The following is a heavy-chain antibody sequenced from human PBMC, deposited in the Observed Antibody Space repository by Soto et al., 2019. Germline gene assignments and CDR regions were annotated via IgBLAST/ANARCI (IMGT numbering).Heavy chain of an antibody. CDR2: IYYSGST. Sequence: PSETLSLTCAVSGGSISSSNCWSWVRQPPGKGLEWIGSIYYSGSTYYNPSLKSRVTISVDTSKNQFSLKLSSVTAADTAVYYCAILSADNDYGVFQGVPWEGYSMDVWGTGITVSGSS. CDR1: GGSISSSNC. CDR3: AILSADNDYGVFQGVPWEGYSMDV. D-gene: IGHD4-17*01. V-gene: IGHV4-39*01. J-gene: IGHJ6*03.